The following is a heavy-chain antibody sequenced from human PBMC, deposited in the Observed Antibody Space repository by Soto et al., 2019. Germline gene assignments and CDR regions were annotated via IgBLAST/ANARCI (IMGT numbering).Heavy chain of an antibody. CDR2: INPYNGNR. D-gene: IGHD3-22*01. Sequence: QVRLVQSGAELRKPGASVKVSCEAFGYSFSHYGVNWVRQAPGQGLEWMGWINPYNGNRNYAQKFEDRLTMTAATSTNTLYLELRRLKSDDTAIYYSARDRLRGYDSSGFYSWGQGTLVTVSS. CDR3: ARDRLRGYDSSGFYS. V-gene: IGHV1-18*01. J-gene: IGHJ4*02. CDR1: GYSFSHYG.